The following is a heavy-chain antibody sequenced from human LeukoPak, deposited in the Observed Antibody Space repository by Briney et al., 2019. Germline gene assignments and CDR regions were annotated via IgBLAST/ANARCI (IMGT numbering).Heavy chain of an antibody. D-gene: IGHD3-22*01. CDR1: GYTFTGYY. Sequence: ASVKVSCKASGYTFTGYYMHWVRQAPGQGLEWMGWINPNSGGTIYAQKFQGRVTMTRGTSISTAYMELSRLRSDDTAVYYCARGAHYHDSSEGFDYWGQGTLVTVSS. J-gene: IGHJ4*02. CDR3: ARGAHYHDSSEGFDY. CDR2: INPNSGGT. V-gene: IGHV1-2*02.